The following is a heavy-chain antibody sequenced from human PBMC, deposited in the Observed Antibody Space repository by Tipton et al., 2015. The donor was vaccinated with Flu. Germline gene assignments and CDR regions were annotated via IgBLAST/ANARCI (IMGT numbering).Heavy chain of an antibody. Sequence: SLRLSCAASGFTFSSYAMSWVRQAPGKGLEWVSAISGSGGSTYYADSVKGRFTISRDNSKNTLYLQMNSLRAEDTAVYYCARSPYTDYYFDYWGQGTLVTVSS. J-gene: IGHJ4*02. D-gene: IGHD3-3*01. CDR1: GFTFSSYA. V-gene: IGHV3-23*01. CDR3: ARSPYTDYYFDY. CDR2: ISGSGGST.